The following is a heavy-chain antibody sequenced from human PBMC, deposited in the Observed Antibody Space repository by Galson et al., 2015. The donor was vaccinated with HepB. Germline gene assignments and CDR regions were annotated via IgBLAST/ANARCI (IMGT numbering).Heavy chain of an antibody. CDR1: RFTFSKYS. CDR2: ISPNGLST. D-gene: IGHD2-15*01. J-gene: IGHJ6*02. CDR3: ARGTYCSSGGCSLYYYYYGMDV. Sequence: SLRLSCAASRFTFSKYSLHWVRQAPGKGLEYVSSISPNGLSTYYANSVDGRFIISRDNSKNTLYLQMGSLRSEDTAVYYCARGTYCSSGGCSLYYYYYGMDVWGQGTTVTVSS. V-gene: IGHV3-64*01.